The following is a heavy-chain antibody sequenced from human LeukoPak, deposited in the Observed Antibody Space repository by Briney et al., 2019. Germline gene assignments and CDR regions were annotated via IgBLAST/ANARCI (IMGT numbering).Heavy chain of an antibody. Sequence: SQTLSLTCVISGESVSSNTAAWNWIRQSPSRGLEWLGRTYYRSKWYNNYAPSVESRITIDPDTSKNQFSLQLNSVTPEDSAVYYCARESSGFHRWGQGTLVTVSS. V-gene: IGHV6-1*01. CDR2: TYYRSKWYN. CDR1: GESVSSNTAA. CDR3: ARESSGFHR. J-gene: IGHJ1*01.